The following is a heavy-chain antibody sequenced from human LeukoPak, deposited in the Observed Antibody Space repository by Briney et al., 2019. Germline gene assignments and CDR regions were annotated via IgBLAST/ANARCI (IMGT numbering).Heavy chain of an antibody. CDR3: AKGNCSSTSCSRVFGY. J-gene: IGHJ4*02. D-gene: IGHD2-2*01. V-gene: IGHV3-66*01. CDR2: IYSGGNT. Sequence: GGSLRLSCAASGFTVSSEYMSWVRQAPGKGLEWVSIIYSGGNTYYADSVKGRFAISRDNSKNTLYLQMNSLRAEDTAVYYCAKGNCSSTSCSRVFGYWGQGTLVTVSS. CDR1: GFTVSSEY.